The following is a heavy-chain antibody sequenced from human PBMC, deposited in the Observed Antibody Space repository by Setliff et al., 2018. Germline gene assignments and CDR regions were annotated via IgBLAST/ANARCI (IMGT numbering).Heavy chain of an antibody. J-gene: IGHJ6*03. CDR3: ARDKGYDSSGYYFYYYYYMDV. CDR1: GYTFTDYA. V-gene: IGHV1-3*01. Sequence: VKVSCTASGYTFTDYAMHWARQAPGQRLEWMGWINPGNGNTKYSQKFQGRVTITRDTSASTAYMELSSLRSEDTAVYYCARDKGYDSSGYYFYYYYYMDVWGKGTTVTVSS. D-gene: IGHD3-22*01. CDR2: INPGNGNT.